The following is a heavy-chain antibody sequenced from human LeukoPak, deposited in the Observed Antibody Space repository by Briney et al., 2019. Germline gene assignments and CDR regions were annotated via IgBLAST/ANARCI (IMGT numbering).Heavy chain of an antibody. CDR2: ISSSGSTI. CDR1: GFTFSDYY. Sequence: PGGTLRLSCAASGFTFSDYYMSWIRQAPGKGLEWVSYISSSGSTIYYAASVKGRFTISRDNAKNSLYLQMSSLRAEDTAVYYCARASATGFGYFQHWGQGTLVTVSS. CDR3: ARASATGFGYFQH. V-gene: IGHV3-11*01. J-gene: IGHJ1*01. D-gene: IGHD3-9*01.